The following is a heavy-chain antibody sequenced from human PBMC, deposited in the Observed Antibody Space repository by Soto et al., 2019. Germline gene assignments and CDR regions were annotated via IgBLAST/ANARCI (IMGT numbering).Heavy chain of an antibody. CDR2: ISWDGSNR. Sequence: PGGSLRLSCAASGFTFDEYAMHWVRQAPGKGLEWVSLISWDGSNRYYADSVKGRFTISRDNSKYSLYLQMNSLRAEDTALYYCAKDISRGPTKNYDFWSGPDYWGQGTLVTV. J-gene: IGHJ4*02. CDR3: AKDISRGPTKNYDFWSGPDY. D-gene: IGHD3-3*01. CDR1: GFTFDEYA. V-gene: IGHV3-43D*04.